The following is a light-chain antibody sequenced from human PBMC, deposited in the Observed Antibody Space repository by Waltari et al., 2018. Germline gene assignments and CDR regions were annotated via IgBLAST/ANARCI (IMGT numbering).Light chain of an antibody. CDR1: SGIDVAPFK. CDR3: KILYNDAVV. J-gene: IGLJ2*01. Sequence: QAVLTQPASLSASPGASVSLTCTFRSGIDVAPFKIYWYQQRPGSPPRFLLQCQSDSTERRGLGGPRRFSVSQDFSAHAALPLLSWLQSEDEADYYCKILYNDAVVVGGGTKLTVL. CDR2: CQSDSTE. V-gene: IGLV5-45*01.